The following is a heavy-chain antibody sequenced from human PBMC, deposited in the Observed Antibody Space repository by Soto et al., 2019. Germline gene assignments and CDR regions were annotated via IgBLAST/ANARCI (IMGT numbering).Heavy chain of an antibody. J-gene: IGHJ3*01. D-gene: IGHD1-7*01. Sequence: QVPLVQSGAEVKKPGASVKVSCMASGYNFIAQNIHWVRQAPGLGLEWMGKINTNSGGSDYAQEFQGRVTVTRYTSISTVYMELTSLKSDDTAVYYCARERNLNSPAAAVDLWGQGTRVIVSS. CDR1: GYNFIAQN. CDR3: ARERNLNSPAAAVDL. V-gene: IGHV1-2*02. CDR2: INTNSGGS.